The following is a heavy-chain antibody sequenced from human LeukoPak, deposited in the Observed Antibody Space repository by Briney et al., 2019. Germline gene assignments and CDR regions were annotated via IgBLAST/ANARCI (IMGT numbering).Heavy chain of an antibody. J-gene: IGHJ4*02. Sequence: GGSLRLSCAASGFTLSSNYMSWVRQAPGKGLEWVANIKEDGTETYYVDSVKGRFTISRDNAKNSLYLQMNSLRVEDTAVYYCAKEGRSLQTYWGQGTLVTVSS. CDR3: AKEGRSLQTY. CDR1: GFTLSSNY. CDR2: IKEDGTET. D-gene: IGHD5-24*01. V-gene: IGHV3-7*03.